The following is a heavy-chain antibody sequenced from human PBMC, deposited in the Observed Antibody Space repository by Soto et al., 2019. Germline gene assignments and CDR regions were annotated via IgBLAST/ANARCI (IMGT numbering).Heavy chain of an antibody. CDR1: GYTFTSYA. V-gene: IGHV1-3*01. CDR2: SNAGNGNT. D-gene: IGHD2-21*01. Sequence: GASVKVSCKASGYTFTSYAIHWVRQAPGQRLEWMGWSNAGNGNTKYSQKFQGRVPITRDPFASTAYMEMSSLRSEDTAVYYCARDLLFDYWGYGTLVTVSS. CDR3: ARDLLFDY. J-gene: IGHJ4*01.